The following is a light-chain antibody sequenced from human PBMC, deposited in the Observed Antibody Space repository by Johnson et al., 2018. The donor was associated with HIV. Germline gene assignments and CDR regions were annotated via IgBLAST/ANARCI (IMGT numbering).Light chain of an antibody. V-gene: IGLV1-51*01. CDR1: SSTIGNNY. Sequence: QSVLTQPPSVSAAPGQKVTISCSGSSSTIGNNYVSWYQQLPGTGPKLLIYDNNKRPSGIPDRFSGSKSGTSATLGITGLQPGDQADYYCGTWDLSLSAGLYVLVTGPEVSVL. CDR3: GTWDLSLSAGLYV. J-gene: IGLJ1*01. CDR2: DNN.